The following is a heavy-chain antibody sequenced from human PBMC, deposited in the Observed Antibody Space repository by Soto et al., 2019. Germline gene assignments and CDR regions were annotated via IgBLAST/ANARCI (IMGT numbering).Heavy chain of an antibody. CDR1: GGSISSGDYY. Sequence: LSLTCTVSGGSISSGDYYWSWIRQPPGKGLEWIGYIYYSGSTYYNPSLKSRVTISVDTSMNQFSLKPSSVTAADTAVYYCARAHGGNSDFDYWGQGTLVTVSS. D-gene: IGHD2-21*02. J-gene: IGHJ4*02. V-gene: IGHV4-30-4*01. CDR2: IYYSGST. CDR3: ARAHGGNSDFDY.